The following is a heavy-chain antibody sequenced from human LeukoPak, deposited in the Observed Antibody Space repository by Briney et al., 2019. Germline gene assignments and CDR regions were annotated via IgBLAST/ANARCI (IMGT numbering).Heavy chain of an antibody. V-gene: IGHV4-4*07. CDR2: IHSIGNT. D-gene: IGHD1-26*01. CDR3: AGGASSGASYFGS. Sequence: SETLSLTCTVSGDSFSSFYLNWIRQPAGRGPEWIGRIHSIGNTHFNPSLESRVTMSLDKSKNQFSLNLRSVTAADTARYYFAGGASSGASYFGSWGQGTLVTVSS. CDR1: GDSFSSFY. J-gene: IGHJ4*02.